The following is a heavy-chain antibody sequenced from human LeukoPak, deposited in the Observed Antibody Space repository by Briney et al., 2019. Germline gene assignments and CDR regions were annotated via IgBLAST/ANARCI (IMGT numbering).Heavy chain of an antibody. V-gene: IGHV1-2*02. CDR2: INPNSGGT. CDR1: GYTFTDYY. Sequence: ASVKVSCKASGYTFTDYYMHWVRQAPGQGVEWMGWINPNSGGTNYAQKSQGRVTLTRDTPISTAYMELSSLRSEDTAVYYCARTYGFPPYSSSWYWAHDAFDIWGQGTMVTVSS. D-gene: IGHD6-13*01. CDR3: ARTYGFPPYSSSWYWAHDAFDI. J-gene: IGHJ3*02.